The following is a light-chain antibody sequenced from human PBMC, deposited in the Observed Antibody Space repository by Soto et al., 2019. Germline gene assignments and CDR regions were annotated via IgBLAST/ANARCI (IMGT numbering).Light chain of an antibody. Sequence: QSALTQPASVSGSPGQSITISCTGTSSDVGGYNYDSWYQQHPGKAPKLMIYEVSNRPSGVSNRFSGSKSGNTASLTISGLQAEDEADYYCSAYTSSSTLEVFGGGTKVTVL. CDR3: SAYTSSSTLEV. J-gene: IGLJ3*02. CDR1: SSDVGGYNY. V-gene: IGLV2-14*01. CDR2: EVS.